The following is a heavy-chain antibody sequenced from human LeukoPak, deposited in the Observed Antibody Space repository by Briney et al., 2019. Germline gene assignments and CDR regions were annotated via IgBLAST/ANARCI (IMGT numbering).Heavy chain of an antibody. D-gene: IGHD3-22*01. V-gene: IGHV3-23*01. CDR2: ISGSGGST. CDR1: GFTFSSYA. Sequence: GGSLRLSCAASGFTFSSYAMSWVRQAPGKRLERVSAISGSGGSTYYADSVKGRFTISRDNSKNTLYLQMNSLRAEDTAVYYCAKYRITMIVVGGAFDIWGQGTMVTVSS. CDR3: AKYRITMIVVGGAFDI. J-gene: IGHJ3*02.